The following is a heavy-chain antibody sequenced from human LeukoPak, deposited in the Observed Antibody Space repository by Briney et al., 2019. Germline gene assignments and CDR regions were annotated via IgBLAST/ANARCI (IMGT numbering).Heavy chain of an antibody. Sequence: SQTLSLTCAISGDSVSSNSAAWNWIRQSPSRGLEWLGRTFYRSKWYNDYAVSVKSRITFESDTSKNHFSLHLSSVTPEDTAVYFRARGEMTSDYYFDYRGQGILVTVSS. CDR2: TFYRSKWYN. J-gene: IGHJ4*02. CDR3: ARGEMTSDYYFDY. D-gene: IGHD4-17*01. CDR1: GDSVSSNSAA. V-gene: IGHV6-1*01.